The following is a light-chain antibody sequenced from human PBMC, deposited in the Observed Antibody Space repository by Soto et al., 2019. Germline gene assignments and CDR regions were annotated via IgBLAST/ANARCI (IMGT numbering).Light chain of an antibody. Sequence: DIQMTQSPSSVSASVGDRVTITCRASQGISSWLAWYQQKPGKAPKLLIYAASSLQSGVPSRFSGTGSGTGFTLTINGLQPDDFATYYCQQYSSYSPITFGQGTRLEIK. CDR1: QGISSW. J-gene: IGKJ5*01. CDR3: QQYSSYSPIT. V-gene: IGKV1D-16*01. CDR2: AAS.